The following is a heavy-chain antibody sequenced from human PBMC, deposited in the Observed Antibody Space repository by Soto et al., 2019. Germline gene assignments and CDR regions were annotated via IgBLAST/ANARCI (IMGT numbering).Heavy chain of an antibody. CDR2: ISGSGGST. CDR3: AKDLSRLRYFDWLLPN. Sequence: EVQLLESGGGLVQPGGSLRLSCAASGFTFSSYAMSWVRQAPGKGLEWVSAISGSGGSTYYADSVKGRFTISRDNSKNTLYLQMNSLRAEDTAVYYCAKDLSRLRYFDWLLPNWGQGTLVTVSS. D-gene: IGHD3-9*01. V-gene: IGHV3-23*01. J-gene: IGHJ4*02. CDR1: GFTFSSYA.